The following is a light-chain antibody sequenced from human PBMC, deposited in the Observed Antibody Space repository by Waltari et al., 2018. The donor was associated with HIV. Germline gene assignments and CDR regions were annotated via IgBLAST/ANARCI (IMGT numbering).Light chain of an antibody. V-gene: IGLV3-21*02. J-gene: IGLJ2*01. CDR2: DDS. CDR1: NIGSKR. Sequence: SYVLTQAPSVSVAPGQTARITCGGDNIGSKRVHWYQQRPGQAPLLVVYDDSDRPSGIPERISGSNSGNTATLTINRVEGGDEADYYCQVWDTSGDFWEIGGGTKLTVL. CDR3: QVWDTSGDFWE.